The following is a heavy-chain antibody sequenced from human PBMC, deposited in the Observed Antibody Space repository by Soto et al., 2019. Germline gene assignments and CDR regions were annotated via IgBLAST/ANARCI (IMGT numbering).Heavy chain of an antibody. CDR1: GFTFRSFT. Sequence: GGSLRLSCAASGFTFRSFTMNWVRQAPGQGLEWVSTISSNSAYIYYTDALRGRFTISRDNAKNSLHLQMNSLRAEDTAVYYCTRDASRDSSARGWFDPWGPGTLVTVSS. J-gene: IGHJ5*02. CDR2: ISSNSAYI. CDR3: TRDASRDSSARGWFDP. D-gene: IGHD6-13*01. V-gene: IGHV3-21*01.